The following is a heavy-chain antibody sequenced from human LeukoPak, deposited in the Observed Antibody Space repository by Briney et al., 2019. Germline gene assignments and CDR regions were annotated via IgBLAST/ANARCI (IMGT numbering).Heavy chain of an antibody. CDR1: GDSVSSNSVA. D-gene: IGHD2-2*01. V-gene: IGHV6-1*01. Sequence: SQTLSLTCAISGDSVSSNSVAWNWIRQSPSRGLEWLGRTYYRSTWYNDYAVSVRGRITVNPDTSKNQFSLHLNSVTPEDTAVYYCARRLTQYDCFDPWGQGTLVTVSS. J-gene: IGHJ5*02. CDR3: ARRLTQYDCFDP. CDR2: TYYRSTWYN.